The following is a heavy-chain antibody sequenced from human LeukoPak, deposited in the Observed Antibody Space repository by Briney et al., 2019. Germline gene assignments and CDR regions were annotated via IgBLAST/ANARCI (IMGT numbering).Heavy chain of an antibody. V-gene: IGHV3-33*08. CDR3: VGDTPPGGDFYLDY. CDR1: GFTFSSLA. Sequence: GGSLRLSCAASGFTFSSLAMTWVRQAPGKGLEWVALIWNAGTNTYYADSVKGRFTISRDNSKNTLYLQMNSLRAEDTAVYYCVGDTPPGGDFYLDYWGQGTLVIVSS. J-gene: IGHJ4*02. CDR2: IWNAGTNT.